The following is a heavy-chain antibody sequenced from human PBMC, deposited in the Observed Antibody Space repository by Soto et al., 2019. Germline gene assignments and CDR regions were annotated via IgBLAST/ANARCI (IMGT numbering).Heavy chain of an antibody. Sequence: GGSLRLSCAASGFTFSISSMNWVRQAPGKGLEWVSSISGTSDYISYADSVKGRFTISRDNAKNMLYLQMNSLRAEDTAVYYCARYDGSAYYLFDYWGQGTLVTVSS. CDR1: GFTFSISS. CDR3: ARYDGSAYYLFDY. J-gene: IGHJ4*02. CDR2: ISGTSDYI. D-gene: IGHD3-22*01. V-gene: IGHV3-21*01.